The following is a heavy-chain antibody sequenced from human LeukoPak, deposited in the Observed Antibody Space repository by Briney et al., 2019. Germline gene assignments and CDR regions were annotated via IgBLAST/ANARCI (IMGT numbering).Heavy chain of an antibody. V-gene: IGHV3-23*01. CDR1: GFTFSSYA. CDR2: ISGSGGST. J-gene: IGHJ4*02. D-gene: IGHD6-19*01. CDR3: AKGAVAGTGNYFDY. Sequence: TGGSLRLSCAAPGFTFSSYAMSWVRQAPGKGLEWVSAISGSGGSTYYADSVKGRFTISRDNSKNTLYLQMNSLRAEDTAVYYCAKGAVAGTGNYFDYWGQGTLVTVSS.